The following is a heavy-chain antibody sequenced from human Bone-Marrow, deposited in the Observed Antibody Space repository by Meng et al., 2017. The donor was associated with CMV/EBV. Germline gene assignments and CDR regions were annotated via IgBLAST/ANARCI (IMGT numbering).Heavy chain of an antibody. CDR1: GGSVSSGSYH. D-gene: IGHD1-26*01. CDR3: AREGGATYFPSGTFDI. CDR2: IYNSGRT. V-gene: IGHV4-61*01. J-gene: IGHJ3*02. Sequence: SETLSLTCTVSGGSVSSGSYHWSWIRQPPGKGLEWIGFIYNSGRTNYNPSLKSRVTISVDTYKNQFSLKLTSVTTADTAVYFCAREGGATYFPSGTFDIWGQGTMVTVSS.